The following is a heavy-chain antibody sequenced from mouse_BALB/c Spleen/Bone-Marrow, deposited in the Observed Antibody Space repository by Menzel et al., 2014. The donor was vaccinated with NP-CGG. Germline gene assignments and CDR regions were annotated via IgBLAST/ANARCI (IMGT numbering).Heavy chain of an antibody. V-gene: IGHV5-9-2*01. J-gene: IGHJ3*01. CDR2: ISGDGRYT. CDR3: ARHAYYDQTEVSFVY. Sequence: EVKLVESGGGLVKSGGSLKLSCAASGFSFSNYGMSWVRQTPEKRLEWVATISGDGRYTFYSDSVRGQFTISRDNAKYSLYLQLSSLRSADTALYYCARHAYYDQTEVSFVYWGQGTLVTVSA. CDR1: GFSFSNYG. D-gene: IGHD2-4*01.